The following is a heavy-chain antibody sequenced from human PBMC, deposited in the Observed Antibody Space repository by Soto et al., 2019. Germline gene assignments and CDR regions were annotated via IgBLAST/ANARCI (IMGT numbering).Heavy chain of an antibody. CDR3: ARDKDREQLGGNYYYTLDV. V-gene: IGHV1-69*12. J-gene: IGHJ6*02. CDR1: GDTFDTFA. D-gene: IGHD1-1*01. CDR2: IIPIFRTP. Sequence: QVQLVQSGAEVLKPGSSVKVSCKASGDTFDTFAISWVRQAPGQWLEWMGGIIPIFRTPAYAQKFQGRVTITADVSTSTAYMELSSLRSEDTAVYYCARDKDREQLGGNYYYTLDVWGQGTTVTVSS.